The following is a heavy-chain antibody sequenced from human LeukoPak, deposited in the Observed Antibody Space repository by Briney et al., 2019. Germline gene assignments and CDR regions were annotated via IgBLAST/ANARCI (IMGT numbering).Heavy chain of an antibody. J-gene: IGHJ4*02. CDR2: VSHSGAT. V-gene: IGHV4-39*07. D-gene: IGHD2-21*02. CDR3: ARSMVTTDRNFDH. CDR1: GGSITSSPYH. Sequence: SETLSLTCTVSGGSITSSPYHWAWIRQPPGRGPEWIATVSHSGATQYNPSLTSRVAISLDTSKNLFSLSLNSVTAADTAFYCARSMVTTDRNFDHWGQGTLVTVSS.